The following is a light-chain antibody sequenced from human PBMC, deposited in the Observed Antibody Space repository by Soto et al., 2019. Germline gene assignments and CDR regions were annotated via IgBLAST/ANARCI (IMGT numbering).Light chain of an antibody. CDR3: SSYTTSNTQV. V-gene: IGLV2-14*01. CDR1: SSDVGTYNY. J-gene: IGLJ3*02. Sequence: QPVSVSGSPGQSITISCTGTSSDVGTYNYVSWYQHRPGKAPKLMIYDVSYRPSGVSNRFSGSKSANTASLTISGLQAEDEADYYCSSYTTSNTQVFGGGTKLTVL. CDR2: DVS.